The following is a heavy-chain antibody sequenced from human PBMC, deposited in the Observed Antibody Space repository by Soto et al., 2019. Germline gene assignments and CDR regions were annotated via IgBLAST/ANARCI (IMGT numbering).Heavy chain of an antibody. V-gene: IGHV2-26*01. CDR3: ARILYGSGYPRDDY. D-gene: IGHD5-18*01. Sequence: QVTLKESGPVLVKPTETLTLTCTVSGFSLSNARMGVSWIRQPPGKALEWLAHMFSNDEKSYSTSLKSRLTISKDTSKSPVVLTMTNMDPVDTATYYCARILYGSGYPRDDYWGQGTLVAVSS. J-gene: IGHJ4*02. CDR2: MFSNDEK. CDR1: GFSLSNARMG.